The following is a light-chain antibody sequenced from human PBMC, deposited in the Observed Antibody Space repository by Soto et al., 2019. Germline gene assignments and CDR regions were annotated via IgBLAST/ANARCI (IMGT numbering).Light chain of an antibody. J-gene: IGKJ3*01. CDR2: AAS. V-gene: IGKV1-9*01. Sequence: IQLTQSPSSLSASVGDRVTITCRASQGISSYLAWYQQKPGKAPKLLIYAASTLQSGVPSRFSGSGSGIDFTLTISSLQPEDFATYYCQQLNSYLTFTFGPGTKVDIK. CDR1: QGISSY. CDR3: QQLNSYLTFT.